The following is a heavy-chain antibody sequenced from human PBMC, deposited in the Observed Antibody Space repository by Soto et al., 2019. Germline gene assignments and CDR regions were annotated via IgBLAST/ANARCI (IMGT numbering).Heavy chain of an antibody. Sequence: EVQLLESGGGLVQPGGSLRLSCAASGFTFSSYAMRWIRQAPGKGLEWVSAISGSGGSTYYADSVKGRFTISRDNSKNTLYLQMNSLRAEDTAVYYCARRGSGSYYDYWGQGTLVTVSS. D-gene: IGHD1-26*01. V-gene: IGHV3-23*01. J-gene: IGHJ4*02. CDR1: GFTFSSYA. CDR2: ISGSGGST. CDR3: ARRGSGSYYDY.